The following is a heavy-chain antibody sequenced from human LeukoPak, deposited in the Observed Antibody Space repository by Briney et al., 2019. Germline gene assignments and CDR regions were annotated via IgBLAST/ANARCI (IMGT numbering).Heavy chain of an antibody. D-gene: IGHD7-27*01. Sequence: AASVKVSCKASGYTFTGYYMHWVRQAPGQGLEWMGWINPNSGGTNYAQKFQGRVTMTRDTSISTAYMELRSLRSDDTAVYYCARGFHTRQLLSISGEIDYWGQGTLVTVSS. CDR1: GYTFTGYY. V-gene: IGHV1-2*02. CDR3: ARGFHTRQLLSISGEIDY. CDR2: INPNSGGT. J-gene: IGHJ4*02.